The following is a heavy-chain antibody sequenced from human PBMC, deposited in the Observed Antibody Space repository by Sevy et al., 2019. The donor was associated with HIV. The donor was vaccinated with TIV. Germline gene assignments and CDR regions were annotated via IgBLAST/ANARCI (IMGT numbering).Heavy chain of an antibody. CDR2: INGKCRST. CDR3: AKTIDSGGGVVPAANYYYYGMDV. CDR1: GFTFSGYA. V-gene: IGHV3-23*01. Sequence: GGSLRLSCAVSGFTFSGYAMNGVRQAPWKGLEWVSAINGKCRSTHYADSVEGRFTTSRDNSKNTLYLQMNSLRAEDTAVYYCAKTIDSGGGVVPAANYYYYGMDVWGQGTTVTVSS. J-gene: IGHJ6*02. D-gene: IGHD2-2*01.